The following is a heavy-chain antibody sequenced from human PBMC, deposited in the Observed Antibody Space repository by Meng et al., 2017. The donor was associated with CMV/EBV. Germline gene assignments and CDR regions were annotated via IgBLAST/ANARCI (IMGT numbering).Heavy chain of an antibody. CDR1: GSTSSIYG. CDR3: AKDGRADIVVVPAAIDY. Sequence: GGSLRPSCAASGSTSSIYGRHWVRQAPGKGLEWVAFIRCDGSNKYYADSVKGRFTITRDNSKNTLYLQMNSLRAEDTAEYYCAKDGRADIVVVPAAIDYWGQGTLVTVSS. CDR2: IRCDGSNK. D-gene: IGHD2-2*01. J-gene: IGHJ4*02. V-gene: IGHV3-30*02.